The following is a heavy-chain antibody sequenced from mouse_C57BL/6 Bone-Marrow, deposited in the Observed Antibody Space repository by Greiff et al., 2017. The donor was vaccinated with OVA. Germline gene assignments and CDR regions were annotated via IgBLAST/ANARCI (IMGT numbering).Heavy chain of an antibody. CDR2: IDPANGDT. J-gene: IGHJ2*01. Sequence: DVQLQESGAELVRPGASVKLSCTASGFNIKDDYMHWVKQRPEQGLEWIGWIDPANGDTESTSKFQGKATITADTSSTTAYLQLSSLTSEDTAVYYCTELLYVDYRGEETTRTVSS. V-gene: IGHV14-4*01. CDR1: GFNIKDDY. CDR3: TELLYVDY.